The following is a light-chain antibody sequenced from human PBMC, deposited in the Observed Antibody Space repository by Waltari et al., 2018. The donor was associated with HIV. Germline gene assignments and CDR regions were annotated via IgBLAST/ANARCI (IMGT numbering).Light chain of an antibody. V-gene: IGKV2-28*01. CDR1: QSLLHSNGYNY. J-gene: IGKJ1*01. Sequence: DIVMTQSPLSLPVTPGEPASISCRSSQSLLHSNGYNYLDWYLQKPGQSPQLLIYLGSNRASGVPDRVSGSGSGTDCTLKISRVEAEDVGVYYCMQALQTPWTFGQGTKVEIK. CDR2: LGS. CDR3: MQALQTPWT.